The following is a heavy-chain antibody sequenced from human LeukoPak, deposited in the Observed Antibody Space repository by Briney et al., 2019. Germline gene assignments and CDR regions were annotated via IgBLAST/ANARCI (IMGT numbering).Heavy chain of an antibody. CDR3: ARDKLQWLVSP. J-gene: IGHJ5*02. V-gene: IGHV3-21*01. CDR1: GFTFSSYS. D-gene: IGHD6-19*01. CDR2: ISSSSSYI. Sequence: GESLRLSCAASGFTFSSYSMNWVRQAPGKGLEWVSSISSSSSYIYYADSVKGRFTISRDNAKNSLYLQMNSLRAEDTAVYYCARDKLQWLVSPWGQGTLVTVSS.